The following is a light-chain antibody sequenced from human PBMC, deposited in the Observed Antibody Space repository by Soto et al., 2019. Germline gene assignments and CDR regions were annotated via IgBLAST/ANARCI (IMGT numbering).Light chain of an antibody. CDR2: RNS. Sequence: QSVLTQPPSASGTPGQRVAISCSGSSSNIGSKFVYWHQVLPGTAPKLLIYRNSQRPSGVPDRFSGSKSGTSASLAISGLRSEDEADYYCAAWDDSLNAWVFGGGTKLTVL. V-gene: IGLV1-47*01. J-gene: IGLJ3*02. CDR1: SSNIGSKF. CDR3: AAWDDSLNAWV.